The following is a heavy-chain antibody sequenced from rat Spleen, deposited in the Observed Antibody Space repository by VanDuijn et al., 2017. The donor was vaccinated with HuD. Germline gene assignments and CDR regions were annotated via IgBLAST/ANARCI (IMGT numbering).Heavy chain of an antibody. D-gene: IGHD1-1*01. J-gene: IGHJ2*01. V-gene: IGHV5-25*01. Sequence: EVKLVESGGGLVQPGRSLKLSCAASGFTFSNYDMAWVRQAPTKGLEWVASISPSGGSIHYRDSMKGRFTVSRDNAKSTLYLQMDSLRSEDTATYYCARRRRDWFYFDYWGQGVMVTVSS. CDR1: GFTFSNYD. CDR2: ISPSGGSI. CDR3: ARRRRDWFYFDY.